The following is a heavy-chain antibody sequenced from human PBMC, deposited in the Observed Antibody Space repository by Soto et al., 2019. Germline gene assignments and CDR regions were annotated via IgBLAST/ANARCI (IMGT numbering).Heavy chain of an antibody. Sequence: QVQLVQSGAEVKKPGASVKVSCKASGYTFTSYGISWVRQAPGQGLEWMGWISAYNGNTNYAQKLXGXVXMXPDTSTSTAYLELRSLRSDDTAVYYCARDNGYESDYWGQGTLVTVSS. V-gene: IGHV1-18*01. J-gene: IGHJ4*02. CDR1: GYTFTSYG. D-gene: IGHD5-12*01. CDR3: ARDNGYESDY. CDR2: ISAYNGNT.